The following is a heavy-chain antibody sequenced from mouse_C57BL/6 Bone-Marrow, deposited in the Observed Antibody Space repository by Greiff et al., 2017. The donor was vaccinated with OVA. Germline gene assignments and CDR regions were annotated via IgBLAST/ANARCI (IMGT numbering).Heavy chain of an antibody. CDR1: GYTFTSYW. V-gene: IGHV1-55*01. J-gene: IGHJ4*01. CDR2: IYPGSGST. CDR3: ARENSNFFLYYAMDY. D-gene: IGHD2-5*01. Sequence: QVQLQQSGAELVKPGASVKMSCKASGYTFTSYWITWVKQRPGQGLEWIGDIYPGSGSTNYNEKFKSKATLTVDTSSSTAYMQLSSLTSEDSAVYYCARENSNFFLYYAMDYWGQGTSVTVSS.